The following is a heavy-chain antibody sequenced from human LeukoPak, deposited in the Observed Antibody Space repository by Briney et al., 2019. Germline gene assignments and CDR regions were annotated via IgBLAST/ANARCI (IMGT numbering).Heavy chain of an antibody. CDR2: INTNTGNP. D-gene: IGHD3-10*01. V-gene: IGHV7-4-1*02. CDR1: GYTFTSYA. Sequence: ASVKVSCKASGYTFTSYAMNWVRQAPGQGLEWMGWINTNTGNPTYAQGFTGRFVFSLDTSVSTAYLQISSLKAEDTAVYYCARPSSAFVRSITMVPGYFDYWGQGTLVTVSS. J-gene: IGHJ4*02. CDR3: ARPSSAFVRSITMVPGYFDY.